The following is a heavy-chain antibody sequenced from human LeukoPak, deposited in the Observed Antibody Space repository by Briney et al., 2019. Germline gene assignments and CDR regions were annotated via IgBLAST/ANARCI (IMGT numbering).Heavy chain of an antibody. CDR1: GFTLSSYD. Sequence: GGPLRLSCAVSGFTLSSYDMKWVPQAPGKGLEWVSYISCSGSTIYDADSVRGRFTVTRDNDNNSLHLQMNSLRAEDTAVYYCARIHPYYYGSGSYLMGYYYFGLDVWGQRTTLTVSS. CDR3: ARIHPYYYGSGSYLMGYYYFGLDV. V-gene: IGHV3-48*03. D-gene: IGHD3-10*01. J-gene: IGHJ6*02. CDR2: ISCSGSTI.